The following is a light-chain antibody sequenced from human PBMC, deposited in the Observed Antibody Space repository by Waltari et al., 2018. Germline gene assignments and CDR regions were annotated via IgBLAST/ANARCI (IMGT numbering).Light chain of an antibody. J-gene: IGLJ7*01. V-gene: IGLV4-60*03. CDR2: LKGGGCY. CDR1: SGHSTYT. CDR3: ETWDSNTAV. Sequence: QPVLTQSSSASASLGSSVKFTCTLSSGHSTYTIAWHQQQPGKAPRYLMKLKGGGCYTKGSGVPDRLSGSSSGADRYLTISNLQSEDEADYYCETWDSNTAVFGGGTQLTVL.